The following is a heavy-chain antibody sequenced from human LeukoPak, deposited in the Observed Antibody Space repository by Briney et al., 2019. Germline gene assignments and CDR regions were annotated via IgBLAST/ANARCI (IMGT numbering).Heavy chain of an antibody. J-gene: IGHJ4*02. V-gene: IGHV5-10-1*01. CDR2: IDPSDSYT. Sequence: PGESLKISCKASGYSFTTYWICWVRQMPGKGLEWKGRIDPSDSYTNYSPSFQGHVTISADKSISTAYLQWSSLKASDTALYYCARRGDGYNLNFDYWGQGTLVTVSS. CDR3: ARRGDGYNLNFDY. CDR1: GYSFTTYW. D-gene: IGHD5-24*01.